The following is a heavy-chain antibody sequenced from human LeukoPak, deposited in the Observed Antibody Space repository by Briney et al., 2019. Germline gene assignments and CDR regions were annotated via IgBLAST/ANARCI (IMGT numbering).Heavy chain of an antibody. J-gene: IGHJ6*03. CDR3: ARAPKINSVYYYYYMDV. CDR1: GFPLSSYA. D-gene: IGHD2-21*01. V-gene: IGHV3-23*01. CDR2: TSSSDAGK. Sequence: GGSLRLSCAASGFPLSSYAMSWVRQASGKGLEWVSATSSSDAGKYHADSVRGRFTISRDNSKNTVYLQMNSLRAEDTAVYYCARAPKINSVYYYYYMDVWGKGTTVTVSS.